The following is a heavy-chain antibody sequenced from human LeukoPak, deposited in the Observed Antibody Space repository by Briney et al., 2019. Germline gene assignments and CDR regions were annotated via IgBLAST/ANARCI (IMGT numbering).Heavy chain of an antibody. CDR3: ARAGNAATHSFFDY. CDR2: IIPILGIA. CDR1: GGTFSSYA. V-gene: IGHV1-69*04. D-gene: IGHD3-10*01. Sequence: SVKVSCKASGGTFSSYAISWVRQAPGQGLEWMGRIIPILGIANYAQKFQGRVTITADKSTSTAYMELSSLRSDDTAVYYCARAGNAATHSFFDYWGQGTLVTVSS. J-gene: IGHJ4*02.